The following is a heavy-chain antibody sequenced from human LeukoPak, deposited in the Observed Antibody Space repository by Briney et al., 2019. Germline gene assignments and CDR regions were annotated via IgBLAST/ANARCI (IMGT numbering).Heavy chain of an antibody. CDR3: ARGTSSSWYYFDY. Sequence: GGSLRLSCAASGFTFSSYSMNWVRQAPGKGLEWVSSISSSSSYIYYVDSVKGRFTISRDNAKNSLYLQMNSLRAEDTAVYYCARGTSSSWYYFDYWGQRTLVTVSS. V-gene: IGHV3-21*01. CDR1: GFTFSSYS. J-gene: IGHJ4*02. D-gene: IGHD6-13*01. CDR2: ISSSSSYI.